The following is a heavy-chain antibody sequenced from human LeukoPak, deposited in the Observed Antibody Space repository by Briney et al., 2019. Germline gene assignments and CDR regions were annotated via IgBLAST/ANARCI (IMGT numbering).Heavy chain of an antibody. CDR3: ARDLVGYGDYFDY. V-gene: IGHV3-7*01. Sequence: PGGSLRLSCAASGFTFSSYGMSWVRQAPGKGLEWVANIKQDGSEKYYVDSVKGRFTISRDNAKNSLYLQMNSLRAEDTAVYYCARDLVGYGDYFDYWGQGTLVTVSS. CDR2: IKQDGSEK. D-gene: IGHD4-17*01. J-gene: IGHJ4*02. CDR1: GFTFSSYG.